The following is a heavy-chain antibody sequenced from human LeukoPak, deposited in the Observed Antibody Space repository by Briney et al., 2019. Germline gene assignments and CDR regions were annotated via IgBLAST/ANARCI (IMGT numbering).Heavy chain of an antibody. CDR2: ISHDGSNK. CDR1: GFTFSSHA. J-gene: IGHJ4*02. V-gene: IGHV3-30*04. CDR3: ARDGDYYDSSGYFDY. D-gene: IGHD3-22*01. Sequence: GGSLRLSCAASGFTFSSHAMCWVRQAPGKGLEWVAVISHDGSNKYYADSVKGRFTMSRDNSKNTLYLQTNSLRVEDTAVYYCARDGDYYDSSGYFDYWGQGTLVTVSS.